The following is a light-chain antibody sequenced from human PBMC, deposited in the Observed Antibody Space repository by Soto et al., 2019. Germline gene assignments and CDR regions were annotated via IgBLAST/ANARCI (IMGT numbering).Light chain of an antibody. CDR1: SGHSSYI. CDR3: ETWDSNTHTV. V-gene: IGLV4-60*02. J-gene: IGLJ3*02. Sequence: QPVLTQSSSASASLGSSVKLTCTLSSGHSSYIIAWHQQQPGKAPRYLMKLEGSGSYNKGSGVPDRFSGSSSGADRYLTISNLQFEDEAAYYCETWDSNTHTVFGGGTKLTV. CDR2: LEGSGSY.